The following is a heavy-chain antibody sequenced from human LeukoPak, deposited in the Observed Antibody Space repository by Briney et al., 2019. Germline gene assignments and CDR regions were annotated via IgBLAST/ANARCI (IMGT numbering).Heavy chain of an antibody. CDR3: APLLLYRGYFDY. Sequence: PGRSLRLSCAASGFTFSSYGMHWVRQAPGKGLEWVAVISYDGSNKYYADSVKGRFTISRDNSKNTLYLQMNSLRAEDTAVYYCAPLLLYRGYFDYWGQGTLVTVSS. D-gene: IGHD2-2*02. V-gene: IGHV3-30*03. J-gene: IGHJ4*02. CDR1: GFTFSSYG. CDR2: ISYDGSNK.